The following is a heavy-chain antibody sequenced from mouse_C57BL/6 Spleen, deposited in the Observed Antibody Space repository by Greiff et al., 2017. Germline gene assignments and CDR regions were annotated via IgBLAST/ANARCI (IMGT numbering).Heavy chain of an antibody. CDR2: FHPYNDDT. D-gene: IGHD1-1*01. CDR1: GYTFTTYP. J-gene: IGHJ4*01. Sequence: VQLQQSGAELVKPGASVKMSCKASGYTFTTYPIEWMKQNPGQSLEWIGNFHPYNDDTKYNEKFKGKATLTVEKSSSTGYLELRRLTSDDSAVYYCAITTVVARAMDYWGQGTSVTVSS. V-gene: IGHV1-47*01. CDR3: AITTVVARAMDY.